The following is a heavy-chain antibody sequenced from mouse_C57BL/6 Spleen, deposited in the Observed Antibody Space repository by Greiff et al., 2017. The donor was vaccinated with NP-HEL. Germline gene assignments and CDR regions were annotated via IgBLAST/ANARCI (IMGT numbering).Heavy chain of an antibody. CDR1: GYTFTSYW. CDR3: ARSVGRGYFDY. V-gene: IGHV1-64*01. Sequence: VQLQQPGAELVKPGASVKLSCKASGYTFTSYWMHWVKQRPGQGLEWIGMIHPNSGSTNYNEKFKSKATLTVDKSSSTAYMQLSSLTSEDSAVYYCARSVGRGYFDYWGQGTTLTVSS. J-gene: IGHJ2*01. CDR2: IHPNSGST. D-gene: IGHD4-1*01.